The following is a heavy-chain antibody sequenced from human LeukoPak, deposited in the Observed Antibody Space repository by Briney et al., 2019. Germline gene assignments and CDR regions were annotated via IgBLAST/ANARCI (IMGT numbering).Heavy chain of an antibody. CDR2: ISSSGSTI. D-gene: IGHD6-19*01. V-gene: IGHV3-11*01. J-gene: IGHJ3*02. CDR3: ARGSSGWFDAFDI. Sequence: SYISSSGSTIYYADSVKGRFTISRDNAKNSLYLQMNSLRAEDTAVYYCARGSSGWFDAFDIWGQGTMVTVSS.